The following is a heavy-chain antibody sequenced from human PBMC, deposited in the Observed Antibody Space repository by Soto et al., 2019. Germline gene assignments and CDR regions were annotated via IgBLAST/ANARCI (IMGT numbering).Heavy chain of an antibody. Sequence: EVQLVESGGGLVQPGGSLRLSCAASGFTVSSSDMSWVRQAPGKGLEWVSVIYSGGCTYYADSVKGRFTISRDNSKNTLYLQMNSLRDEDTAVYYCVRSFFCSGGSCYSISSHWGQGTLVTVSS. D-gene: IGHD2-15*01. CDR2: IYSGGCT. CDR3: VRSFFCSGGSCYSISSH. J-gene: IGHJ4*02. CDR1: GFTVSSSD. V-gene: IGHV3-66*01.